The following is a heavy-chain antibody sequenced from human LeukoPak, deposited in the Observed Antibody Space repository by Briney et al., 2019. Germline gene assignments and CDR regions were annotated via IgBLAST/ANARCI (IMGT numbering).Heavy chain of an antibody. V-gene: IGHV1-69*04. Sequence: GASVKVSCKASGGTFSSYAISWVRQAPGQGLEWMGRIIPILGIANYAQKLQGRVTITADKSTSTAYMELSSLRSEDTAVYYCARDGVDTAMVWDYRGQGTLVTVSS. D-gene: IGHD5-18*01. CDR1: GGTFSSYA. CDR2: IIPILGIA. J-gene: IGHJ4*02. CDR3: ARDGVDTAMVWDY.